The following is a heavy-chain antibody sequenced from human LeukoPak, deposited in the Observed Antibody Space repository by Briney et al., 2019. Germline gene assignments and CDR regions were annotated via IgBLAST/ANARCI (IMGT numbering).Heavy chain of an antibody. D-gene: IGHD3-10*01. CDR1: GFTFSSYG. Sequence: PGGSLRLSCAASGFTFSSYGMHWVRRAPGKGLEWVAVISYDGSNKYYADSVKGRFTISRDNSKNTLYLQMNSLRAEDTAVYYCAKVTMVRGVTQSGDYWGQGTLVTVSS. CDR3: AKVTMVRGVTQSGDY. V-gene: IGHV3-30*18. CDR2: ISYDGSNK. J-gene: IGHJ4*02.